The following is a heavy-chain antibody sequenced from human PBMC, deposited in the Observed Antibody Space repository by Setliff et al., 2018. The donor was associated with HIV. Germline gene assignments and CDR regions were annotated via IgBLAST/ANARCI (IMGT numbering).Heavy chain of an antibody. CDR2: ITPNSGGT. V-gene: IGHV1-2*06. J-gene: IGHJ4*02. D-gene: IGHD6-19*01. CDR3: SRDTENVFISGHRYFDY. Sequence: ASVKVSCKASGYTFTDHYMHWVRQAPGQGLEWMGRITPNSGGTNYARKFQDRVTMTRDTSISTAYMELSRLTSDDTAVYYCSRDTENVFISGHRYFDYWGPGTLVTVSS. CDR1: GYTFTDHY.